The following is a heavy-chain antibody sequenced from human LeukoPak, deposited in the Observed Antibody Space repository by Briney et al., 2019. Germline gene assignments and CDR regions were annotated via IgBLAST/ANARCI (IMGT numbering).Heavy chain of an antibody. V-gene: IGHV1-46*01. J-gene: IGHJ4*02. CDR2: INPSASST. CDR1: GYTFSNYY. D-gene: IGHD1-26*01. Sequence: GASVKVSCKASGYTFSNYYIHWVRQAPGQELEWMGIINPSASSTTYAQKFQGRVTMTRDTSTSTVYMELTSLRSEDTAVYYCAKEREGTYYFDYWGQGTLVTVSS. CDR3: AKEREGTYYFDY.